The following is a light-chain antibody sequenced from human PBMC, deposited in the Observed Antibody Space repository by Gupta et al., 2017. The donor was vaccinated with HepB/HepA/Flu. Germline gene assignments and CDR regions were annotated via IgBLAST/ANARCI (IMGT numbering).Light chain of an antibody. CDR2: NDN. CDR1: SSNIGNDN. Sequence: QPVLTQPPSASGTPGQRVTISCSGSSSNIGNDNAYWYQQLPGTAPKLLIYNDNQRPSGVPDRFSGSKSGTTAALAISGLRSEDDADYYCVGWDDSLSGYVFGAGTKVTV. V-gene: IGLV1-47*02. CDR3: VGWDDSLSGYV. J-gene: IGLJ1*01.